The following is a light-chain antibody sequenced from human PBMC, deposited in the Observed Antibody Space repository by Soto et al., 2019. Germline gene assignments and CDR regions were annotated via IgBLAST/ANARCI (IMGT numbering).Light chain of an antibody. Sequence: EIVMTQSPASLSVSPGESVTLSCRASQGVATTLAWYRQQPGQAPRLLIYNAYIRASGVPARFSGSGSGTEFTLTIASLQSEDFAVYYCQQYSSWLWTFGQGTKVDI. V-gene: IGKV3-15*01. J-gene: IGKJ1*01. CDR3: QQYSSWLWT. CDR2: NAY. CDR1: QGVATT.